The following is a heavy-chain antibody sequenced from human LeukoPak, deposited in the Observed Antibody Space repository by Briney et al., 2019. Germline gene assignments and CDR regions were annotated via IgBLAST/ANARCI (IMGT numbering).Heavy chain of an antibody. CDR1: GYSFTTYW. V-gene: IGHV5-51*01. Sequence: GESLKISCKGSGYSFTTYWIGWVRQMPGKGLEWMGIIYPGDSDTRYSPSFQGQVTISADKSISTAYLQWSSLKASATAMYYCARGAAAAGMYNWFDPWGQGTLVTVSS. D-gene: IGHD6-13*01. J-gene: IGHJ5*02. CDR2: IYPGDSDT. CDR3: ARGAAAAGMYNWFDP.